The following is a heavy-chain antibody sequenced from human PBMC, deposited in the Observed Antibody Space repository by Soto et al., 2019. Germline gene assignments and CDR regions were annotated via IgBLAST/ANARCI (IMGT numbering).Heavy chain of an antibody. CDR2: ISYDENNQ. J-gene: IGHJ6*02. Sequence: GGSLRLSCAASGFTFSIFGMHWVRQAPGKGLEWVALISYDENNQYSADSVKGRFTISRDNSKNTLYLQMNSLRAEDTAVYYCAKEQYSYASVYYGVDVWGQGTTVTVS. CDR1: GFTFSIFG. D-gene: IGHD3-16*01. V-gene: IGHV3-30*18. CDR3: AKEQYSYASVYYGVDV.